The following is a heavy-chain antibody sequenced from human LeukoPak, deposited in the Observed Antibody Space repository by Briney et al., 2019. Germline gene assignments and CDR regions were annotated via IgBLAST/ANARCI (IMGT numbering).Heavy chain of an antibody. CDR1: GFTFDNYA. D-gene: IGHD2-15*01. CDR2: ISYDGNRE. V-gene: IGHV3-30-3*01. J-gene: IGHJ4*02. CDR3: AREGSIVARTDY. Sequence: GGSLRFSCEASGFTFDNYAMHWVRQAPGKRLEWVAVISYDGNREYYPDSVKGRFTISRDNSKNTLYLQMNGLKTEDTAVYYCAREGSIVARTDYWGQGALVIVSS.